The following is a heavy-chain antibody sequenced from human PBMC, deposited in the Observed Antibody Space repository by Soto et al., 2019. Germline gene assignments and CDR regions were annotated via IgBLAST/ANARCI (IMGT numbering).Heavy chain of an antibody. CDR1: GGSIRSGGYY. CDR2: IYYSGST. CDR3: ARDRLMATAGTARHYFGLDV. V-gene: IGHV4-31*03. J-gene: IGHJ6*02. Sequence: PSETLSLTCTVSGGSIRSGGYYWSWVRQSPRRGLEWIGNIYYSGSTYYNPSLKSRLTISVDTSKNQFSLNLSSVTAADTAVYYCARDRLMATAGTARHYFGLDVWSQGTTVTV. D-gene: IGHD5-18*01.